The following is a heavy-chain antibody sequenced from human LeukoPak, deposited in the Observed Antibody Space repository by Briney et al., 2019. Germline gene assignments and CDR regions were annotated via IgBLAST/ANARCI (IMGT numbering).Heavy chain of an antibody. J-gene: IGHJ5*02. Sequence: GESLKISCKGSGYSFTSYWIGWVRQMPGKGLEWMGIIYPGDSDTRYSPSFQGQVAISADKSISTAYLQWSSLKASDTAMYYCARHAGEVVVAADNWFDPWGQGTLVTVSS. V-gene: IGHV5-51*01. D-gene: IGHD2-15*01. CDR1: GYSFTSYW. CDR3: ARHAGEVVVAADNWFDP. CDR2: IYPGDSDT.